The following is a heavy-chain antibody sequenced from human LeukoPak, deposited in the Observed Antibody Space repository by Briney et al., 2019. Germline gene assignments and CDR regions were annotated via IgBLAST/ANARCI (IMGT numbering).Heavy chain of an antibody. J-gene: IGHJ5*02. Sequence: ASVKVSCKASGYTFTGYYMHWVRQAPGQGLEWMGWINPNSGGTNYARKFQGRVTITRDTSISTAYMELSRLRSDDTAVYYCARAGIAAAGGYNWLDPWGQGTLVTVSS. CDR1: GYTFTGYY. D-gene: IGHD6-13*01. CDR3: ARAGIAAAGGYNWLDP. CDR2: INPNSGGT. V-gene: IGHV1-2*02.